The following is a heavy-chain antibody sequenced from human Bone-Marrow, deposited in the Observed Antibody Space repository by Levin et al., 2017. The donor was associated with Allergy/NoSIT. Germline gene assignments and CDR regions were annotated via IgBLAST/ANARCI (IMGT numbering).Heavy chain of an antibody. CDR3: TRTDGSLRQDIDS. CDR2: LSYDGATE. CDR1: GFTFENHG. D-gene: IGHD2-15*01. Sequence: GGSLRLSCVGSGFTFENHGIHWVRQAPGKGLEWVSVLSYDGATEYYVDSVKGRLLMSRDNSKNTFHLQIQSLRADDTAVYYCTRTDGSLRQDIDSWGQGILVTVSS. J-gene: IGHJ4*02. V-gene: IGHV3-30*03.